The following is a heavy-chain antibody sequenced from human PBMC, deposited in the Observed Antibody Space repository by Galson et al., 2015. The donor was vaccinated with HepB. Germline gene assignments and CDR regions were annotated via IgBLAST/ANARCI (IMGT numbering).Heavy chain of an antibody. J-gene: IGHJ6*02. V-gene: IGHV1-69*13. CDR1: GGTFSSYA. CDR3: SAVIAARLYYYGMDV. Sequence: SVKVSCKASGGTFSSYAISWVRQAPGQGLEWMGGIIPIFGIANYAQKFQGRVTITVDESTSTAYMELSSLRSEDTAVYYCSAVIAARLYYYGMDVWGQGTTVTVSS. CDR2: IIPIFGIA. D-gene: IGHD6-6*01.